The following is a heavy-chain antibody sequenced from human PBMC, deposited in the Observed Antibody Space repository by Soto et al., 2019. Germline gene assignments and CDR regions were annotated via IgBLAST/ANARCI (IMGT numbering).Heavy chain of an antibody. J-gene: IGHJ6*03. Sequence: SGPTLVNPTQTLTLTCTFSGFSLSTSGMCVSWIRQPPGKALEWLARIDWDDDKYYSTSLKTRLTISKDTSKNQVVLTMTNMDPVDTATYYCARMVLGYCTNGVCPYYYYYYYMDVWGKGTTVTVSS. CDR3: ARMVLGYCTNGVCPYYYYYYYMDV. CDR1: GFSLSTSGMC. V-gene: IGHV2-70*11. CDR2: IDWDDDK. D-gene: IGHD2-8*01.